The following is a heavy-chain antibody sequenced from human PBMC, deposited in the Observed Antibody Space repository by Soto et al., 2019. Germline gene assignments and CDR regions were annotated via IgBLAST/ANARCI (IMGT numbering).Heavy chain of an antibody. CDR1: GGTFSSYA. D-gene: IGHD6-19*01. Sequence: SVKVSCKASGGTFSSYAISWVRQAPGQGLEWMGGIIPIFGTANYAQKFQGRVTITADESTSTDYMELSSLRSEDTVVYYCARTPIAVAGFDYWGQGTQVTVSS. CDR3: ARTPIAVAGFDY. CDR2: IIPIFGTA. J-gene: IGHJ4*02. V-gene: IGHV1-69*13.